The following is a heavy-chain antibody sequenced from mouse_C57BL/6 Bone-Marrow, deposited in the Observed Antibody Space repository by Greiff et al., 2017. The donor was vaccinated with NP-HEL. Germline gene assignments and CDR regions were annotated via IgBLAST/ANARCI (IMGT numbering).Heavy chain of an antibody. J-gene: IGHJ2*01. V-gene: IGHV5-6*01. CDR2: ISSGGSYT. CDR1: GFTFSSYG. CDR3: ARGHDGYYGYFDY. Sequence: EVQGVESGGDLVKPGGSLKLSCAASGFTFSSYGMSWVRQTPDKRLEWVATISSGGSYTYYPDSVKGRFTISRDNAKNTLYLQMSSLKSEDTAMYYCARGHDGYYGYFDYWGQGTTLTVSS. D-gene: IGHD2-3*01.